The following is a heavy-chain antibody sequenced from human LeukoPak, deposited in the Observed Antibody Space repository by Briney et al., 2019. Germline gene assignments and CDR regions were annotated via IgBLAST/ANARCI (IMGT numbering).Heavy chain of an antibody. CDR2: IFWGDDK. CDR3: ADRRDYRNCFDP. V-gene: IGHV2-5*02. J-gene: IGHJ5*02. D-gene: IGHD4-11*01. Sequence: SGPTLVKPTQTLTLTCTFSGFSLSTSGVGVGWIRQPPGKALEWLALIFWGDDKRYSPSLKTRLTVTKDTSKNQVVLTMTNVDPVDTATYYCADRRDYRNCFDPWGEGTLVTVSS. CDR1: GFSLSTSGVG.